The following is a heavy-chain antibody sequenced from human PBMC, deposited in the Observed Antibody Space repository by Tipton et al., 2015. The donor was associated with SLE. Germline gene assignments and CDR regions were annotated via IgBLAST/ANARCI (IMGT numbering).Heavy chain of an antibody. CDR1: GYSISSGYY. Sequence: TLSLTCTVSGYSISSGYYWGWIRQPPGKGLEWIASIFHSGSTYFNPSLKSRVTISVDTSKNQFSLDLSSVSAADTAVYYCARLGYCTGDTVCFTGIDQWGQGTLVTVSS. CDR2: IFHSGST. D-gene: IGHD2-8*02. J-gene: IGHJ5*02. CDR3: ARLGYCTGDTVCFTGIDQ. V-gene: IGHV4-38-2*02.